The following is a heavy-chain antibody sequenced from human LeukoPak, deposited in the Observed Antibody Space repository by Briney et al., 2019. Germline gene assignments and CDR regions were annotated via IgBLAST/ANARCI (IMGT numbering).Heavy chain of an antibody. CDR2: IIPILGIA. CDR3: ARDQVNGSYFSAAFDL. CDR1: GGTFSSYA. J-gene: IGHJ3*01. V-gene: IGHV1-69*04. Sequence: SVKVSCKASGGTFSSYAISWVRQAPGQGLEWMGRIIPILGIANYAQKFQGRVTITADKSTSTAYMELSSLRSEDTAVYYCARDQVNGSYFSAAFDLWGQGTMVTVSS. D-gene: IGHD1-26*01.